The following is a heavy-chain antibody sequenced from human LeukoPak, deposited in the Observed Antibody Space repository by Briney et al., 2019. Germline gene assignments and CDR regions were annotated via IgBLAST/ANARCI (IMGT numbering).Heavy chain of an antibody. V-gene: IGHV4-30-4*08. CDR3: SRVRGYYSPAAFDI. CDR2: IYYSGST. D-gene: IGHD3-22*01. CDR1: GGSLSSGDYY. Sequence: SETLSLTYTVSGGSLSSGDYYWSWIRQPPGKGLEWIGYIYYSGSTYYNPSLKSRVTISVDTSKNQFSLKLSSVTAADTTVNYCSRVRGYYSPAAFDIWGQGTMVTVSS. J-gene: IGHJ3*02.